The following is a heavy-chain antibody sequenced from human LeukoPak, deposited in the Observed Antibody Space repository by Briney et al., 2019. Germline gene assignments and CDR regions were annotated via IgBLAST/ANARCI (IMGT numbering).Heavy chain of an antibody. Sequence: GGSLRLSCAASGFTFSSYAMNWVRRAPGRGLEWVGRITNKGGGYTTMYAASVNGRFIISSDDYENSLYLQMKSLESDDTAVYFCARAGYAHGLDVWGRGTTVTVSS. V-gene: IGHV3-72*01. CDR2: ITNKGGGYTT. CDR1: GFTFSSYA. D-gene: IGHD1-1*01. CDR3: ARAGYAHGLDV. J-gene: IGHJ6*02.